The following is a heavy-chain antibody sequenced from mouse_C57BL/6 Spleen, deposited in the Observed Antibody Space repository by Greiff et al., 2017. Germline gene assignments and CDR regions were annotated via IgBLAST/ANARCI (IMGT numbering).Heavy chain of an antibody. CDR2: ISYDGSN. D-gene: IGHD1-1*01. J-gene: IGHJ4*01. CDR3: AIYYYGSSYAMDY. Sequence: ESGPGLVKPSQSLSLTCSVTGYSITSGYYWNWIRQFPGNKLEWMGYISYDGSNNYNPFLTNRISITRDTSKNQFFLKLNSVTTEDTATYYCAIYYYGSSYAMDYWGQGTSVTVSS. V-gene: IGHV3-6*01. CDR1: GYSITSGYY.